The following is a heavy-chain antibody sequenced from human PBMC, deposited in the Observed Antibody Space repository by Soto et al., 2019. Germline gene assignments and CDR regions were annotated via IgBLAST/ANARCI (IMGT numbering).Heavy chain of an antibody. D-gene: IGHD1-26*01. J-gene: IGHJ4*02. Sequence: GGSLRLSCAASGFTFSSYAMSWVRQAPGKGLELVSAISGSGGGTYYADSVRGRFTISRDNSKNTLYLQMNSLRAEDTAVYYCANYLTAVGATSPFDYWGQGTLVTVSS. V-gene: IGHV3-23*01. CDR3: ANYLTAVGATSPFDY. CDR2: ISGSGGGT. CDR1: GFTFSSYA.